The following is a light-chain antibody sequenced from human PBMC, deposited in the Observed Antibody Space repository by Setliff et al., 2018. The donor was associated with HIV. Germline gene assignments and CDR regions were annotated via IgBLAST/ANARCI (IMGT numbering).Light chain of an antibody. CDR3: CSYAGSYTFYV. Sequence: QSALTQPRSVSGSPGQSVTISCTGTSSDVGGYNYVSWYQQYPGKAPKLMIYDVTKRPSGVPDRFSGSKSDNTASLTISGLQAEDEADYYCCSYAGSYTFYVFGTGTKVT. V-gene: IGLV2-11*01. CDR1: SSDVGGYNY. CDR2: DVT. J-gene: IGLJ1*01.